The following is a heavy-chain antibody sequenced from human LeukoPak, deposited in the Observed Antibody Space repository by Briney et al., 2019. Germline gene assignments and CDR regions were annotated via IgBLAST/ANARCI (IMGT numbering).Heavy chain of an antibody. V-gene: IGHV3-11*04. J-gene: IGHJ4*02. CDR1: GFTFSDYY. D-gene: IGHD5-12*01. CDR3: ARGNDYPDY. CDR2: ITSGGDYI. Sequence: GGSLRLSCAASGFTFSDYYMSWIRQAPGKGLEWVSSITSGGDYIYYADSVKGRFTISRDNAKNSLYLQMNSLRAGDTAMFYCARGNDYPDYWGQGTLVTVSS.